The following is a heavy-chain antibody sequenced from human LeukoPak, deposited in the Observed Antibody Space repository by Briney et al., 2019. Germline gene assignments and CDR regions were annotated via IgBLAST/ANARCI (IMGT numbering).Heavy chain of an antibody. Sequence: GESLKIFCKGSGYSFTSYWIGWVRQMPGKDLEWMGIIYPGDSDTRYSPSFQGQVTISADKSISTAYLQWSSLKASDTAMYYCARAYYDFWSGQREKYYFDYWGQGTLVTVSS. D-gene: IGHD3-3*01. J-gene: IGHJ4*02. CDR3: ARAYYDFWSGQREKYYFDY. CDR2: IYPGDSDT. V-gene: IGHV5-51*01. CDR1: GYSFTSYW.